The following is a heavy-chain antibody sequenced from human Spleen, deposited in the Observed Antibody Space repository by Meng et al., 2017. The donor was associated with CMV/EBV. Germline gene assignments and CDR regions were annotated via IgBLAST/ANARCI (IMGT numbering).Heavy chain of an antibody. Sequence: QVQLQGAGPGLVKPSETLSLTCAVYGGSFSGYYWSWIRQPPGKGLEWIGEINHSGSTNYNPSLKSRVTISVDTSKNQFSLKLSSVTAADTAVYYCARGLYGRRGLDYWGQGTLVTVSS. V-gene: IGHV4-34*01. CDR2: INHSGST. CDR3: ARGLYGRRGLDY. CDR1: GGSFSGYY. J-gene: IGHJ4*02. D-gene: IGHD4-17*01.